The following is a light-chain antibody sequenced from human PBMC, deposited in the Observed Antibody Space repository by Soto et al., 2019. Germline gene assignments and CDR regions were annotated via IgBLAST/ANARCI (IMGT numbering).Light chain of an antibody. Sequence: DIQMTQSPSTLSASVGDRVTITCRASPGISTWLAWYQQKPGKAPKLLIYDASSLESGVPSRFSGSGSGTEFTITISSLQPDDFATYYCQQYDSYSMTFGQGTKVEIK. CDR1: PGISTW. CDR2: DAS. J-gene: IGKJ1*01. CDR3: QQYDSYSMT. V-gene: IGKV1-5*01.